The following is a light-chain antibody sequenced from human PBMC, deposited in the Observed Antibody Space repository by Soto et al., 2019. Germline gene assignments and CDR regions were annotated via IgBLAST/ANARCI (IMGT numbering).Light chain of an antibody. CDR1: QDIYGW. J-gene: IGKJ4*01. Sequence: DIQLTQSPSSVSASVGDRVTITCRASQDIYGWLGWYQQKPGEAPKLLIFGASDLERGVPSRFSGSASGTDFTLTISSLQPEDFATYYRQQAHDFPRTFGGGTKVEVK. CDR3: QQAHDFPRT. CDR2: GAS. V-gene: IGKV1-12*01.